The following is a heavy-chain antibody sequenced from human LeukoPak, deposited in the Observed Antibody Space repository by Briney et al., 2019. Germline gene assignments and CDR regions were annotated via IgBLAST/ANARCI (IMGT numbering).Heavy chain of an antibody. J-gene: IGHJ4*02. V-gene: IGHV3-21*01. CDR1: GFTFSSYS. Sequence: GGSLRLSCAASGFTFSSYSMNWVRQAPGKGLEWVSSISSSSTYIYYADSVKGRFTISRDNSKNTLYLQMNSLRAEDTAVYYCAKATYSGSYYFDYWGQGTLVTVSS. D-gene: IGHD1-26*01. CDR3: AKATYSGSYYFDY. CDR2: ISSSSTYI.